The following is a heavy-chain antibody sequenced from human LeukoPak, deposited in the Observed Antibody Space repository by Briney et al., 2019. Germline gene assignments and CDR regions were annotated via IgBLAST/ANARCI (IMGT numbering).Heavy chain of an antibody. CDR1: GYSFTSYW. CDR3: ARLGSSRRSWCDP. J-gene: IGHJ5*02. V-gene: IGHV5-51*01. Sequence: PGESLKISCKGSGYSFTSYWIGWVRQMPGKGLEWMGIIYPGDSDTRYSPSFQGQVTLSADKSISTAYLQWSSLKTSDTAMYYCARLGSSRRSWCDPWGQGTLVTVSS. D-gene: IGHD6-13*01. CDR2: IYPGDSDT.